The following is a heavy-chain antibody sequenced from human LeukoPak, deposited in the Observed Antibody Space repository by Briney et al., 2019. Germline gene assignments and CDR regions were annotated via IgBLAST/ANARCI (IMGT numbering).Heavy chain of an antibody. V-gene: IGHV4-59*12. Sequence: SETLSLTCTVSGGSISSYYWSWIRQPPGKGLEWIGYIYYSGSTNYNPSLKSRVTISVDTSKNQFSLKLSSVTAADTAVYYCARALVRATMVWYFDLWGRGTLVTVSS. CDR1: GGSISSYY. J-gene: IGHJ2*01. CDR2: IYYSGST. D-gene: IGHD5-12*01. CDR3: ARALVRATMVWYFDL.